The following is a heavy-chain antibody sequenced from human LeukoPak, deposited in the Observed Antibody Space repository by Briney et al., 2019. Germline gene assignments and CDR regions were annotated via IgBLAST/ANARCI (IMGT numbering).Heavy chain of an antibody. CDR2: ISYDGSNK. CDR1: GFTFSSYG. J-gene: IGHJ6*02. Sequence: GGSLRLSCAASGFTFSSYGMHWVRQAPGKGLEWVAVISYDGSNKYYADSVKGRFTISRDNAKNSLYLQMNSLRAEDTAVYYCARVVVVPAGLYYYYGMDVWGQGTTVTVSS. CDR3: ARVVVVPAGLYYYYGMDV. D-gene: IGHD2-2*01. V-gene: IGHV3-30*03.